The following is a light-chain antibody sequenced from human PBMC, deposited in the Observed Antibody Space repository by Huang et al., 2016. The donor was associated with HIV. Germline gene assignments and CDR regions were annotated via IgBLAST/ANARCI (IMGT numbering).Light chain of an antibody. V-gene: IGKV3-15*01. Sequence: IVMTQSPGTLSVSPGERATLSCRASQSVSSNLAWYQQKAGQAPRLLIYGASTRATGIPARCSGSGSGTEFTLTISSLQSEDFAIYYCQQYNNRYTFGPGTKLEIK. CDR2: GAS. CDR3: QQYNNRYT. CDR1: QSVSSN. J-gene: IGKJ2*01.